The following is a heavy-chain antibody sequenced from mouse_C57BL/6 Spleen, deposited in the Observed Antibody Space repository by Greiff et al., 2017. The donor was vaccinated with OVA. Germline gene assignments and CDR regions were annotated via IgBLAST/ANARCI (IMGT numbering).Heavy chain of an antibody. CDR2: IYPRSGNT. CDR3: ARDYYCAIDV. V-gene: IGHV1-81*01. D-gene: IGHD2-13*01. Sequence: VQLQQSGAELVRPGASVKLSCKASGYTFTSYGISWVKQRTGQGLEWIGEIYPRSGNTYYTEKFKGKATLTADKSSSTAYMELRSLTSEDSAVYFCARDYYCAIDVWGKGTSVTVSS. J-gene: IGHJ4*01. CDR1: GYTFTSYG.